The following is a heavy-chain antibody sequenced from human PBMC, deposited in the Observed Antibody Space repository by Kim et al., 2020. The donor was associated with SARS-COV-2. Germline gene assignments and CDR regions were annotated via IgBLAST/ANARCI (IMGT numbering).Heavy chain of an antibody. CDR3: AKTRTTSGAYFDY. CDR1: GYSISSSHW. V-gene: IGHV4-28*01. J-gene: IGHJ4*02. D-gene: IGHD1-1*01. Sequence: SETLSLTCAVSGYSISSSHWWGWIRQPPGKGLEWIGYIYYSGSTYYNPSLKSRVTMSIDTSNNQFSLNLSSVTAVDTAVYYCAKTRTTSGAYFDYWGQGTLVTVSS. CDR2: IYYSGST.